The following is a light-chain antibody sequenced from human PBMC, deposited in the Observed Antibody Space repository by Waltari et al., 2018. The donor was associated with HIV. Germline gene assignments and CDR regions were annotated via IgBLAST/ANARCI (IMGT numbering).Light chain of an antibody. CDR1: SGSASTSYY. Sequence: QTVVTQEPSFSVSPGGTVTLTCGLSSGSASTSYYPSWYQQTPGQAPRTLIYSTNTRSSGVPDRFSGSILGNKAALTITGAQADDESDYYCVLYMGSGISVFGGGTKLTVL. CDR3: VLYMGSGISV. V-gene: IGLV8-61*01. J-gene: IGLJ3*02. CDR2: STN.